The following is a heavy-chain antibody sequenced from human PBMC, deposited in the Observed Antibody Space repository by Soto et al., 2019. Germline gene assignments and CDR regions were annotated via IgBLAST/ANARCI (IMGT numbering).Heavy chain of an antibody. D-gene: IGHD3-10*01. Sequence: PGGSLRLSCEGSGFSFPDYDMNWVRQTPGKGRGWVAAVGRFGNTYYRDSVRGRFTISRDDSRNTVYLQMNRLRVEDTAVYFCAKEGRLRSPAGDYFDSWAQGSLVTVSS. J-gene: IGHJ4*02. V-gene: IGHV3-23*01. CDR3: AKEGRLRSPAGDYFDS. CDR1: GFSFPDYD. CDR2: VGRFGNT.